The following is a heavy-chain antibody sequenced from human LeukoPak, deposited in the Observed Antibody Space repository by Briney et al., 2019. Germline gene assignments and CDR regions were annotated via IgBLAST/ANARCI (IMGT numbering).Heavy chain of an antibody. D-gene: IGHD3-10*01. CDR3: ATGYGSGSYSEDY. CDR2: ISAYNGNT. CDR1: GYTFTSYG. Sequence: ASVKVFCKASGYTFTSYGISWVRQAPGQGLEWMGWISAYNGNTNYAQKLQGRVTMTTDTSTSTACMELRSLRSDDTAVYYCATGYGSGSYSEDYWGQGTLVTVSS. V-gene: IGHV1-18*01. J-gene: IGHJ4*02.